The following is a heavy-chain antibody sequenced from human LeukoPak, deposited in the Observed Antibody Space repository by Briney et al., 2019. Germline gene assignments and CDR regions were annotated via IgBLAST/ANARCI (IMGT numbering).Heavy chain of an antibody. V-gene: IGHV3-7*01. CDR3: AREDYMITFGGVIVF. CDR2: IKQDGSEK. Sequence: AGGSLRLSCAASGFTFSSYWMSWVRQAPGKGLEWVANIKQDGSEKYYVDSVKGRFTISRDNAKNSLYLQMNSLRAEDTAVYYCAREDYMITFGGVIVFWGQGTLVTVSS. J-gene: IGHJ4*02. CDR1: GFTFSSYW. D-gene: IGHD3-16*02.